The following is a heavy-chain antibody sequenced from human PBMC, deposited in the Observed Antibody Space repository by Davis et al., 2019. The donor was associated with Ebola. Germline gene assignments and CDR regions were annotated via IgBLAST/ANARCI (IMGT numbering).Heavy chain of an antibody. Sequence: MPGGSLRLSCAVYGGSFSGYYWSWIRQPPGKGLEWIGEINHSGSTNYNPSLKSRVTISVDTSKNQFSLKLSSVTAADTAVYYCARGLDIVVVPAVRWFDPWGQGTLVTVSS. CDR2: INHSGST. V-gene: IGHV4-34*01. D-gene: IGHD2-2*03. J-gene: IGHJ5*02. CDR1: GGSFSGYY. CDR3: ARGLDIVVVPAVRWFDP.